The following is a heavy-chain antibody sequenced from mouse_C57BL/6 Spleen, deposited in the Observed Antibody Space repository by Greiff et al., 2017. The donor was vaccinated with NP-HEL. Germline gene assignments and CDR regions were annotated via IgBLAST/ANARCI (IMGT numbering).Heavy chain of an antibody. J-gene: IGHJ4*01. D-gene: IGHD1-1*01. CDR2: IHPSDSDT. V-gene: IGHV1-74*01. CDR3: AILYYYGSSSSYAMDY. Sequence: VQLQQPGAELVKPGASVKVSCKASGYTFTSYWMHWVKQRPGQGLEWIGRIHPSDSDTNYNQKFKGKATLTVDKSSSTAYMQLSSLTAEDSAVYYWAILYYYGSSSSYAMDYWGQGTSVTVSS. CDR1: GYTFTSYW.